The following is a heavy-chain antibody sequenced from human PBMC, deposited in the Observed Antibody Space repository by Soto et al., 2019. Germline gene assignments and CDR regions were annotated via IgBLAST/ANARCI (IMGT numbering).Heavy chain of an antibody. J-gene: IGHJ6*03. Sequence: SETLSLTCTVSGGSISSGGYYWSWIRQHPGKGLEWIGYIYYSGSTYYNPSLKSRVTISVDTSKNQFSLKLSSVTAADTAVYYCARGVGSGAYYYYYMDVWGKGTTVTSP. CDR2: IYYSGST. V-gene: IGHV4-31*03. CDR3: ARGVGSGAYYYYYMDV. D-gene: IGHD3-10*01. CDR1: GGSISSGGYY.